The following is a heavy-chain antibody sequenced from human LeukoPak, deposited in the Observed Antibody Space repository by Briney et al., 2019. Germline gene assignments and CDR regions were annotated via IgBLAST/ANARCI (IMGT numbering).Heavy chain of an antibody. J-gene: IGHJ4*02. CDR3: ARGAIYAYYQDH. CDR2: IKQDGSEK. D-gene: IGHD1-26*01. Sequence: GGSLRLSCAASGFAFSNSWMSWVRQAPGKGLEWVATIKQDGSEKFYVDSVKGRFTISRDNAKNSLCLQMNSLTAEDTAVYYCARGAIYAYYQDHWGQGTLVTVSS. V-gene: IGHV3-7*01. CDR1: GFAFSNSW.